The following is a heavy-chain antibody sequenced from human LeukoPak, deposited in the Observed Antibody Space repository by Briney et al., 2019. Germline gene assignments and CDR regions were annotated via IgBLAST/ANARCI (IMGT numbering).Heavy chain of an antibody. J-gene: IGHJ4*02. CDR3: AREDCSNGVCYYFDY. V-gene: IGHV4-59*01. CDR2: IYNSGST. D-gene: IGHD2-8*01. CDR1: GGSISSYC. Sequence: SETLSLTYTVSGGSISSYCWSWIRQPPGKGLEWIGYIYNSGSTNYNPSLKSRVTISVDTSKNQFSLKLSSVTAADTAVYYCAREDCSNGVCYYFDYWGQGTLVTVSS.